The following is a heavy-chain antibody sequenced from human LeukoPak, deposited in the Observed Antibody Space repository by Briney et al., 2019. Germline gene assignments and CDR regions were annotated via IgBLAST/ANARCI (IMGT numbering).Heavy chain of an antibody. CDR1: GGSISSYY. D-gene: IGHD2-15*01. CDR2: IYASGST. CDR3: ASPYCSGGSCYSFDY. V-gene: IGHV4-4*07. Sequence: SETLSLTCIVSGGSISSYYWSWIRQPAGKGLEWIGRIYASGSTNYNPSLKSRVTISVDTSKNQFSLKLSSVTAADTAVYYCASPYCSGGSCYSFDYWGQGTLVTVSS. J-gene: IGHJ4*02.